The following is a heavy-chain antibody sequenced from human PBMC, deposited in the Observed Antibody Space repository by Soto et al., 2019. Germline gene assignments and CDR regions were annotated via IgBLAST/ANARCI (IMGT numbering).Heavy chain of an antibody. V-gene: IGHV4-4*07. CDR2: IYSSGST. Sequence: SETLSLTCTVPGGAISTYYWTWIRQTAGKGLEWIGRIYSSGSTKYNPALQSRVTMSLDNAKNSVYLQMNSLRAEDTAVYYCVRDFEGSYGYGPFEYWGQGTLVTVSS. CDR3: VRDFEGSYGYGPFEY. J-gene: IGHJ4*02. D-gene: IGHD5-18*01. CDR1: GGAISTYY.